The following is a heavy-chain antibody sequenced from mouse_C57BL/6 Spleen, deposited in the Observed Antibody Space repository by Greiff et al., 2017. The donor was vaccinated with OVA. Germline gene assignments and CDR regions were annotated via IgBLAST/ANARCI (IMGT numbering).Heavy chain of an antibody. CDR1: GYAFSSSW. Sequence: VQLQQSGPELVKPGASVKISCKASGYAFSSSWMNWVKQRPGKGLEWIGRIYPGDGDTNYNGKFKGKATLTADKSSSTAYMQLSSLASEDSAVYFCARGVYYDYAYYDTMDYWGQGTSVTVSS. CDR3: ARGVYYDYAYYDTMDY. D-gene: IGHD2-4*01. V-gene: IGHV1-82*01. CDR2: IYPGDGDT. J-gene: IGHJ4*01.